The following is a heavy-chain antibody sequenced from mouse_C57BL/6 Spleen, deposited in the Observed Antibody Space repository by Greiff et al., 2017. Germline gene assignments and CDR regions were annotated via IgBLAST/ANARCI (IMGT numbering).Heavy chain of an antibody. CDR1: GYTFTSYW. Sequence: QVQLQQPGAELVKPGASVKLSCKASGYTFTSYWMPWVKQRPGQGLAWIGMIHPNSGSTNYNEKFKSKATLTVDKSSSTAYMQLSSLTSEDSAVYYCARDYYGSSFFAYWGQGTLGTVS. J-gene: IGHJ3*01. CDR2: IHPNSGST. D-gene: IGHD1-1*01. V-gene: IGHV1-64*01. CDR3: ARDYYGSSFFAY.